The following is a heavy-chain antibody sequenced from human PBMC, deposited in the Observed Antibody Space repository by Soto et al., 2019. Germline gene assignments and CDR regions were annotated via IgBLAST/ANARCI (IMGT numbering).Heavy chain of an antibody. V-gene: IGHV4-31*03. D-gene: IGHD2-15*01. Sequence: QVQLQESGPGLVKPSQTLSLTCTVSGGSISSGGYYWSWIRQQPGKGLEWIGYIYYSGSTYYNPSLKIRVTISIDPSKNQFSLKLSSVTAADTAVYYCARTDCSGGSCYLDYWGQGTLVTVSS. CDR2: IYYSGST. J-gene: IGHJ4*02. CDR3: ARTDCSGGSCYLDY. CDR1: GGSISSGGYY.